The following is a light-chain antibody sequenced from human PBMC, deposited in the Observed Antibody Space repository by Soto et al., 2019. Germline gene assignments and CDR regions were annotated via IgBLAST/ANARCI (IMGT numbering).Light chain of an antibody. CDR3: RAWDSITQGV. Sequence: SYELTQPPSVSVSPGQTASITCSGDKLGDKYACWCQQKPGQSPVLVIYQDSKRPSGIPERFSGSNAGNTATLTISGTQAMDEADYYCRAWDSITQGVFGTGTKVTVL. J-gene: IGLJ1*01. V-gene: IGLV3-1*01. CDR1: KLGDKY. CDR2: QDS.